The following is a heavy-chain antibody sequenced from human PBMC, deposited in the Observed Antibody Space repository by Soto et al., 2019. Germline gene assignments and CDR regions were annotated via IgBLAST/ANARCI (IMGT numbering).Heavy chain of an antibody. Sequence: SETLSLTCTVSGGSISSSSYYWGWIRQTPGKGLEWIGSIYYSGSTYYNPSLKSRVTISVDTSKNQFSLKLSSVTAADTAVYYCARHRRLEAVAGYYFDYWGQGTLVTVSS. V-gene: IGHV4-39*01. CDR2: IYYSGST. CDR3: ARHRRLEAVAGYYFDY. J-gene: IGHJ4*02. CDR1: GGSISSSSYY. D-gene: IGHD6-19*01.